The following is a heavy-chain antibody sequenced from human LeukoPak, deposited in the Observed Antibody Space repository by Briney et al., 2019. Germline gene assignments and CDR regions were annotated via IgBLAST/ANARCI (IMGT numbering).Heavy chain of an antibody. CDR2: IYYSGST. CDR1: GGSISSGGYY. D-gene: IGHD3-10*01. V-gene: IGHV4-31*03. Sequence: TSETLSLTCTVSGGSISSGGYYWSWIRQHPGKGLEWIGYIYYSGSTYYNPSLKSRVTISVDTSKNQFSLKLSSVTAADTAVYYCARDRGSFGNWFDPWGQGTLVTVSS. J-gene: IGHJ5*02. CDR3: ARDRGSFGNWFDP.